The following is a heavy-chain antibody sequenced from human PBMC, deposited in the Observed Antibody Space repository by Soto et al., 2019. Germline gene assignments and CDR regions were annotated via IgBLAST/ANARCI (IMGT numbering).Heavy chain of an antibody. V-gene: IGHV4-39*01. D-gene: IGHD3-10*01. Sequence: ASGTPSPTRTFSCGSINSSSYYWGWFRQPPGKGLEWIGSIYYSGSTYYNPSLKSRVTISVDTSKNQFSLKLSSVTAADTAVYYCARRGSGSYSDYWGQGTLVTVSS. CDR3: ARRGSGSYSDY. J-gene: IGHJ4*02. CDR2: IYYSGST. CDR1: CGSINSSSYY.